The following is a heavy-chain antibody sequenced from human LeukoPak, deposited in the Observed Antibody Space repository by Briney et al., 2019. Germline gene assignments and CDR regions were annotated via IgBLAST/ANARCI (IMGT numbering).Heavy chain of an antibody. V-gene: IGHV1-18*01. CDR2: ISAYNGNT. CDR3: ARAGGDNCLEGDDY. CDR1: GYTFTSYG. D-gene: IGHD1-1*01. Sequence: ASVKVSCKASGYTFTSYGISWVRQAPGQGLEWMGWISAYNGNTNYAQKLQGRVTMTTDTSTSTACMELRSLRSDDTAVYYCARAGGDNCLEGDDYWGQGTLVTVSS. J-gene: IGHJ4*02.